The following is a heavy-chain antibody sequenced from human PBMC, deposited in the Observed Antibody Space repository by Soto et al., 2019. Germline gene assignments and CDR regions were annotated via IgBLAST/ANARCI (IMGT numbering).Heavy chain of an antibody. CDR1: GGTFSSYA. D-gene: IGHD1-26*01. J-gene: IGHJ3*02. Sequence: GASVKVSCKASGGTFSSYAISWVRQAPGQGLEWMGGIIPIFGTANYAQKFQGRATITADKSTSTAYMELSSLRSEDTAVYYCAREGWEPGGAFDIWGQGTMVTVSS. CDR2: IIPIFGTA. CDR3: AREGWEPGGAFDI. V-gene: IGHV1-69*06.